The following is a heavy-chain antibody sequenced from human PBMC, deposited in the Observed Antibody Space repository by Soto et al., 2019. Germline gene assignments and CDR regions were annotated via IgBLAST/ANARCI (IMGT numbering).Heavy chain of an antibody. D-gene: IGHD3-10*01. V-gene: IGHV4-39*01. CDR1: GGSISSSSYY. Sequence: SETLSLTCTVSGGSISSSSYYWGWIRQPPGKGLEWIGSIYYSGSTYYNPSLKSRVTISVDTSKNQFSLKLSSVTAADTAVYYCARFGITMVRGNWFDPWGQGTLVTVSS. CDR2: IYYSGST. J-gene: IGHJ5*02. CDR3: ARFGITMVRGNWFDP.